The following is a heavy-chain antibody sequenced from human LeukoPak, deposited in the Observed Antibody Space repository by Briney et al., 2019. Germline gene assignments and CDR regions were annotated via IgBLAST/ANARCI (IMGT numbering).Heavy chain of an antibody. J-gene: IGHJ5*02. V-gene: IGHV3-23*01. D-gene: IGHD6-6*01. CDR3: AKASDLKPRSSFSVLNWFDP. CDR1: GFTFSSYA. CDR2: ISGSGGST. Sequence: GGSLRLSCAASGFTFSSYAMSWVRQAPGKGLEWVSAISGSGGSTYYADSVKGRFTISRDNSKNTLYLQMNSLRAEDTAVYYCAKASDLKPRSSFSVLNWFDPWGQGTLVTVSS.